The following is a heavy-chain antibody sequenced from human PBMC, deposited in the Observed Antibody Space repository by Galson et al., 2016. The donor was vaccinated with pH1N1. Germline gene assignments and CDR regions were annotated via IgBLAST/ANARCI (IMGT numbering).Heavy chain of an antibody. CDR2: IDPNSGTT. CDR1: GYNFNVYY. D-gene: IGHD3-9*01. V-gene: IGHV1-2*02. Sequence: SVKVSCKASGYNFNVYYMHWVRQAPGQGLQWMGWIDPNSGTTYYAQKFQGRVTMTRDTSISTAYMELSRLTSDDTALYYCARILRTLVFDYLGQGTLVTVSS. J-gene: IGHJ4*02. CDR3: ARILRTLVFDY.